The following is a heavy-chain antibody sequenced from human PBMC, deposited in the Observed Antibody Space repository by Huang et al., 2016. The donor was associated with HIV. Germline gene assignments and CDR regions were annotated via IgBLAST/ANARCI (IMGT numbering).Heavy chain of an antibody. Sequence: QLQLQESGPGLVKPSETLSLTCSVSGGSISSSIYYWGWIRQPPGKGLEWIGRIYYSGSTFYNPSLNRRVTISVDTSKNQFSLRLSSVTAADTSVYYCARHMDCSSSSCLAGGHERGPFDMWGQGTMVTVSS. D-gene: IGHD2-2*01. CDR2: IYYSGST. J-gene: IGHJ3*02. CDR3: ARHMDCSSSSCLAGGHERGPFDM. V-gene: IGHV4-39*01. CDR1: GGSISSSIYY.